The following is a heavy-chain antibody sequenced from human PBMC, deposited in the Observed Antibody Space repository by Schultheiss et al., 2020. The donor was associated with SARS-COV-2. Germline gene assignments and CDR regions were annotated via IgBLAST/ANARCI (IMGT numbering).Heavy chain of an antibody. V-gene: IGHV3-21*06. CDR3: ARDSRGNSGYDWFDP. CDR2: ISGSGYI. D-gene: IGHD4-23*01. Sequence: GGSLRLSCAASGFTFSSYAMSWVRQAPGKGLEWVSAISGSGYIYYADSVKGRFTISRDNAKNSLYLQMNSLRAEDTAVYSCARDSRGNSGYDWFDPWGQGTLVTVSS. CDR1: GFTFSSYA. J-gene: IGHJ5*02.